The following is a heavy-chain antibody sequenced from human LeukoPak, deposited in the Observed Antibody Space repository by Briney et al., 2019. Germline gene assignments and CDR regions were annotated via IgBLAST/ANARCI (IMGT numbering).Heavy chain of an antibody. J-gene: IGHJ4*02. V-gene: IGHV3-48*04. D-gene: IGHD3-3*01. CDR3: ARGDDFWSGFH. CDR1: GFTFSSYS. CDR2: ISSSSSTI. Sequence: PGGSLRLSCAASGFTFSSYSMNWVRQAPGKGLEWVSYISSSSSTIYYTDSVKGRFTISRDNAKNSLYLQMNSLRAEDTAVYYCARGDDFWSGFHWGQGTLVTVSS.